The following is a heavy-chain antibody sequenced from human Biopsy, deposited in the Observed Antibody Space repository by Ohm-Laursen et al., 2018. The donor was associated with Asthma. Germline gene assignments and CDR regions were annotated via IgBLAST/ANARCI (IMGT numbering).Heavy chain of an antibody. CDR1: GYTFNSAG. Sequence: ASVKVSCKPSGYTFNSAGITWVRQAPGQGLEWMGWIRVYNGNTKVAQKLQDRVTMITDTSTSTAYMEFRSLISDDTAVYFCARAVDYSHYYGIDVWGQGTTVTVS. J-gene: IGHJ6*02. CDR2: IRVYNGNT. CDR3: ARAVDYSHYYGIDV. V-gene: IGHV1-18*01. D-gene: IGHD3-10*01.